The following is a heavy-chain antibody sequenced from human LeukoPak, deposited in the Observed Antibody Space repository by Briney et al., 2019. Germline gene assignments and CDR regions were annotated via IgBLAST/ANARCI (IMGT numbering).Heavy chain of an antibody. D-gene: IGHD5-24*01. J-gene: IGHJ4*02. CDR1: GFTFSRYA. V-gene: IGHV3-23*01. Sequence: GGSLRLSCTASGFTFSRYAMSWVRQAPGKGLEWVSSISGSGGSTYYADSVKGRFTIHRDNSRDTLYLQMNSLRAEDTAVYYCAKSGYNRFDYWGQGILVTVSS. CDR3: AKSGYNRFDY. CDR2: ISGSGGST.